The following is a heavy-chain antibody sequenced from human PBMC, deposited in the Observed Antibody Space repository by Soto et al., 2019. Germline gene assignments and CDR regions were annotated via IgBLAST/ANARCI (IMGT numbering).Heavy chain of an antibody. J-gene: IGHJ2*01. CDR2: IYYSGST. V-gene: IGHV4-39*01. CDR3: ARLGRTYWYFDL. D-gene: IGHD3-16*01. CDR1: GVSISSSSHY. Sequence: SETLSLTCPVSGVSISSSSHYWGWIRQPPGKGLEWIGSIYYSGSTYYNPSLKSRVTISADTSKNQFSLKLSSVTAADTAVYYCARLGRTYWYFDLWGRGTLVTVSS.